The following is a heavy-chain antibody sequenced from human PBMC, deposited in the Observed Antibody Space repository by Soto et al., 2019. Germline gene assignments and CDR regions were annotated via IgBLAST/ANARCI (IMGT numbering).Heavy chain of an antibody. CDR2: MSYDGSNE. CDR1: GFTFSHYA. J-gene: IGHJ4*02. CDR3: AKGGSHNFRY. D-gene: IGHD1-26*01. Sequence: QVQLVASGGGVVQPGRSLRLSCAASGFTFSHYARHWVRQAPGKGLAWVALMSYDGSNEYYADSVKGRFTIARDNSKNTLSLELSSLRAEETGVYYCAKGGSHNFRYWGQGTLVTVSS. V-gene: IGHV3-30*18.